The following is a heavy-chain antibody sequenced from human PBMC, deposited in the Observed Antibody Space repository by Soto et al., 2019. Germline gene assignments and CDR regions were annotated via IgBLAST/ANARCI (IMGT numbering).Heavy chain of an antibody. D-gene: IGHD3-9*01. CDR2: ISAYNGNT. CDR1: GYTFTSYG. V-gene: IGHV1-18*01. Sequence: QVQLVQSGAEVKKPGASVKVSCKASGYTFTSYGISRVRQAPGQGLEWMGWISAYNGNTNYAQKLQGRVTMTTDTSTSTAYMELRSLRSDDTAVYYCARDSYDILTGYYGSVYYFDYWGQGTLVTVSS. CDR3: ARDSYDILTGYYGSVYYFDY. J-gene: IGHJ4*02.